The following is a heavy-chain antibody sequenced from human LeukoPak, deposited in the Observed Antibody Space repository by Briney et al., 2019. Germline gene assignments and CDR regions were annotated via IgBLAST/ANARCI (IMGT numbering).Heavy chain of an antibody. V-gene: IGHV1-18*01. D-gene: IGHD3-10*01. J-gene: IGHJ4*02. CDR1: GYTFTSYG. CDR3: AREFDYYGSGSYYFDY. Sequence: ASVKVSCKASGYTFTSYGISWVRQAPGQGREWMGGISAYNGNTNYAQKLQGRVTITTDTSTSTAYMELRSLRSDDTAVYYCAREFDYYGSGSYYFDYWGQGTLVTVSS. CDR2: ISAYNGNT.